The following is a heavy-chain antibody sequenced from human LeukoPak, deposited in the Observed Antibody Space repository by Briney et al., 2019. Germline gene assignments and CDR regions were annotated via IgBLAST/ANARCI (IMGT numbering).Heavy chain of an antibody. Sequence: SETLSLTRTVSGGSISSYYWSWIRQPPGKGLEWIGYIYYSGSTNYNPSLKSRVTISVDTSKNQFSLKLSSVTAADTAVYYCARAQKATMVRGVTLWFDPWGQGTLVAVSS. CDR3: ARAQKATMVRGVTLWFDP. CDR1: GGSISSYY. CDR2: IYYSGST. D-gene: IGHD3-10*01. V-gene: IGHV4-59*01. J-gene: IGHJ5*02.